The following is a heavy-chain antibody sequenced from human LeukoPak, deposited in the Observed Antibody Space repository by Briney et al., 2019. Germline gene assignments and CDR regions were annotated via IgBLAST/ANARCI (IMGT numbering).Heavy chain of an antibody. J-gene: IGHJ6*02. CDR3: ARGIAVAGTETYYYGMDV. Sequence: GGSLRLSCAASGFTFSSYSMNWVRQAPGKGLEWVSSISSSSSYIYYADSVKGRFTISRDNAKNSPYLQMNSLRAEDTAVYYCARGIAVAGTETYYYGMDVWGQGTTVTVSS. CDR2: ISSSSSYI. D-gene: IGHD6-19*01. V-gene: IGHV3-21*01. CDR1: GFTFSSYS.